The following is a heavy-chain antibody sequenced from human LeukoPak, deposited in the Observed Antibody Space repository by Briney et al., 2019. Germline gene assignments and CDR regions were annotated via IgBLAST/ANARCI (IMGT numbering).Heavy chain of an antibody. CDR2: ISYDGSNK. CDR3: ASFKNY. J-gene: IGHJ4*02. CDR1: GFTFSSYA. Sequence: GGSLRLSCAASGFTFSSYAMHCVRQAPGKGLEWVAVISYDGSNKYYADSVKGRFTISRDNSKNTLYLQMNSLRAEDTAVYYCASFKNYWGQGTLVTVSS. V-gene: IGHV3-30-3*01.